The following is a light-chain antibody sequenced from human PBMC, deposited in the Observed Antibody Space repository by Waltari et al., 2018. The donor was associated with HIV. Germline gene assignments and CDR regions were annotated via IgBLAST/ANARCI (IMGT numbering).Light chain of an antibody. CDR3: SSYSARGFVA. CDR1: TSAFDTFNF. Sequence: HSALTQPASVSGSPGQSLTIPCTGPTSAFDTFNFLPWYQQSPGRAPKLIIFEVYSRPSGVSERFSGSKSGDTASLTISALRAEDEADYFCSSYSARGFVAFGGGTKVTVL. CDR2: EVY. J-gene: IGLJ3*02. V-gene: IGLV2-14*01.